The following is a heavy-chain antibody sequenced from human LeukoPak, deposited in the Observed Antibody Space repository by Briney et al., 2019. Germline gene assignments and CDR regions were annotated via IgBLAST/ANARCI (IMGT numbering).Heavy chain of an antibody. V-gene: IGHV1-69*13. J-gene: IGHJ5*02. CDR1: GGTFSSYA. D-gene: IGHD6-6*01. Sequence: HRASVKVSCKVSGGTFSSYAISWVRQAPGQGLEWMGGIIPIFGTANYAQKFQGRVTITADESTSTAYMELSSLRSEDTAVYYCARAEYSSSSDWFDPWGQGTLVTVSS. CDR2: IIPIFGTA. CDR3: ARAEYSSSSDWFDP.